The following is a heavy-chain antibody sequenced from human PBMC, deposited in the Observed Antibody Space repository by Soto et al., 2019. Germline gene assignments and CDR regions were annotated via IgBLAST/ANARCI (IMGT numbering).Heavy chain of an antibody. V-gene: IGHV4-59*01. CDR3: ARDLSGLNWFDP. Sequence: SETLSLTCTVSGGSISSYYWSWIRQPPGKGLEWIGYIYYSGSTNYNPSLKSRVTISVDTSKNQFSLKLSSVTAADTAVYYCARDLSGLNWFDPWGQGTLVTVSS. D-gene: IGHD6-25*01. J-gene: IGHJ5*02. CDR1: GGSISSYY. CDR2: IYYSGST.